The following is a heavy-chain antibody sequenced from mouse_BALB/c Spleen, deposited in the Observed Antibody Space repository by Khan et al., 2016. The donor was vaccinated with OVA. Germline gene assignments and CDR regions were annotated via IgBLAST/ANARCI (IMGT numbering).Heavy chain of an antibody. CDR3: TRRNWDVAWFAY. CDR1: GYTFTSYW. CDR2: IYPGNTDT. J-gene: IGHJ3*01. D-gene: IGHD4-1*01. V-gene: IGHV1-5*01. Sequence: EVQLQQSGTVLARPGASVKMSCKASGYTFTSYWMHWVKQRPGQGLEWIGDIYPGNTDTNYNQKFKGKAKLTAVTSTSTPYMELSSLTNEDAAVYYCTRRNWDVAWFAYWGQGTLVTVAA.